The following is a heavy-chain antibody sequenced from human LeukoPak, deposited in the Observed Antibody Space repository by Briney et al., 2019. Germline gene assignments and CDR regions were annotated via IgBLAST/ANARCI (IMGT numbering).Heavy chain of an antibody. J-gene: IGHJ6*02. CDR1: GYTFTSYD. Sequence: ASVKVSCKASGYTFTSYDINWVRQATGQGLEWMGWMNPNSGNTGYAQKFQGRVTMTRNTSISTAYMELSSLRSEDTAVYYCARDIVVVVPYGMDVWGQGTTATVSS. CDR3: ARDIVVVVPYGMDV. V-gene: IGHV1-8*01. D-gene: IGHD2-15*01. CDR2: MNPNSGNT.